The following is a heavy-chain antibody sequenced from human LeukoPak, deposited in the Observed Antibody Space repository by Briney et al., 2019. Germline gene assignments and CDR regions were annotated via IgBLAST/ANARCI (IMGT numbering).Heavy chain of an antibody. CDR3: ARHSRRAAAGTYYYYYGMDV. CDR2: IYYSGST. V-gene: IGHV4-59*08. D-gene: IGHD6-13*01. CDR1: GGSISSYY. J-gene: IGHJ6*02. Sequence: PSETLSLTCTVSGGSISSYYWSWIRQPPGKGLEWIGYIYYSGSTNYNPSLKSRVTISVGTSKNQFSLKLSSVTAADTAVYYCARHSRRAAAGTYYYYYGMDVWGQGTTVTVSS.